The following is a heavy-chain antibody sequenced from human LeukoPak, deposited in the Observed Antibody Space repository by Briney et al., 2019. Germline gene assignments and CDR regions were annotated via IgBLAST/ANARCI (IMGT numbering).Heavy chain of an antibody. J-gene: IGHJ4*02. CDR2: IPSGGFYE. CDR1: GFNFGNYA. V-gene: IGHV3-30-3*01. D-gene: IGHD3-10*01. Sequence: EGSLRLSCAASGFNFGNYAMHWVRQAPGKGLEWVSLIPSGGFYEYYADSVKGRFTISRDDSGNTLYLQLNSLRPEDTAVYYCARDSTYYYESGSSGPHYFDNWGQGTLVTVSS. CDR3: ARDSTYYYESGSSGPHYFDN.